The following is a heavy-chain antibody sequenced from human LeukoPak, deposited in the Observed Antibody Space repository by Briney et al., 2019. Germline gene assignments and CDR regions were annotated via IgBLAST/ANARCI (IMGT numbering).Heavy chain of an antibody. J-gene: IGHJ4*02. CDR1: GYSFTSYW. V-gene: IGHV5-51*01. CDR3: ARRPVITFGGVIGHFDY. Sequence: GESLKISCKGSGYSFTSYWIGWVRQMPGKGLEWMGIIYPGDSDTRYSPSFQGQVTISADKSISTAYLQWSSLKASDTAMYYCARRPVITFGGVIGHFDYWGQGTLVTVSS. D-gene: IGHD3-16*02. CDR2: IYPGDSDT.